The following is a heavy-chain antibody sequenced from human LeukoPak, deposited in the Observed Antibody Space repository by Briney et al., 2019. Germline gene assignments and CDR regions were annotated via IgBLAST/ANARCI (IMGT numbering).Heavy chain of an antibody. Sequence: GGSLRLSCAASGFTFSSYSMNWVRQAPGKGLEWVSSISSSSSYIYYADSVKGRFTIPRDNAKNSLYLQMNSLRAEDTAVYYCARDHLYCSSTSCYANYFDYWGQGTLVTVSS. CDR2: ISSSSSYI. D-gene: IGHD2-2*01. CDR1: GFTFSSYS. CDR3: ARDHLYCSSTSCYANYFDY. J-gene: IGHJ4*02. V-gene: IGHV3-21*01.